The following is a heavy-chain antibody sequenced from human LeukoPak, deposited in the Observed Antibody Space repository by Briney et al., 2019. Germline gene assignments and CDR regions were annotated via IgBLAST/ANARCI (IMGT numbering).Heavy chain of an antibody. CDR3: ARGYVHAFDI. D-gene: IGHD2-2*01. J-gene: IGHJ3*02. CDR1: GFTFSSYS. Sequence: GGSLRLSCAASGFTFSSYSMNWVRQAPGKGLEWVAVIRYDGSNKYYADSVKGRFTISRDNSKNTLYLQMNSLRAEDTAVYYCARGYVHAFDIWGQGTMVTVSS. CDR2: IRYDGSNK. V-gene: IGHV3-33*08.